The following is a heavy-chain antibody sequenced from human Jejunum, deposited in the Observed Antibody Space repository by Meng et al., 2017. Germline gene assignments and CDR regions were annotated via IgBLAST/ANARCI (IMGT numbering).Heavy chain of an antibody. CDR3: ARASEGSPTVTLIDY. Sequence: VELVHAGAEVKKPGASVKGSCKASGGTFSSYAINWVRQAPGQGLEWMGGIIPIFGTANYAQKFQGRVTITADESTSTAYMELSSLRSEDTAVYYCARASEGSPTVTLIDYWGQGTLVTVSS. CDR2: IIPIFGTA. J-gene: IGHJ4*02. CDR1: GGTFSSYA. V-gene: IGHV1-69*01. D-gene: IGHD4-17*01.